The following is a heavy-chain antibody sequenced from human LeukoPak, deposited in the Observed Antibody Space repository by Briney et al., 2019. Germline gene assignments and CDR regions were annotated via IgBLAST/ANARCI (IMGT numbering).Heavy chain of an antibody. D-gene: IGHD6-6*01. CDR3: ARLVFLSYYFDY. V-gene: IGHV3-23*01. CDR1: GFTFSSYA. J-gene: IGHJ4*02. Sequence: GGSLRLSCAASGFTFSSYAMSWVRQAPGKGLEWVSAISGSGGSTYYADSVKGRFTISRDNSKNTLYLQMNSLRAEDTAVYYCARLVFLSYYFDYWGQGTLVTVSS. CDR2: ISGSGGST.